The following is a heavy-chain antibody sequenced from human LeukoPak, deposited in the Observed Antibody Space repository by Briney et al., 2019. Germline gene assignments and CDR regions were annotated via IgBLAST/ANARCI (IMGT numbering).Heavy chain of an antibody. D-gene: IGHD3-9*01. Sequence: PSETLSLTCAVSGGSISSSYWWSWVRQPPGKGLEWIGEIFQSGSTNYNPSLKSRVTISVDKSKNQFSLKLNSVTAADTAVYYCARATFIDILTGYYIDYWGQGTLVTVSS. J-gene: IGHJ4*02. CDR3: ARATFIDILTGYYIDY. CDR1: GGSISSSYW. CDR2: IFQSGST. V-gene: IGHV4-4*02.